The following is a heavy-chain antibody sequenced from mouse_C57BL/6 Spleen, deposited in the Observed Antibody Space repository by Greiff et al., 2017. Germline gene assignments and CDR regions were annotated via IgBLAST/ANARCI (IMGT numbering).Heavy chain of an antibody. CDR3: ANYGSRGYVEV. V-gene: IGHV1-69*01. D-gene: IGHD1-1*01. J-gene: IGHJ1*03. CDR2: IDPSDSYT. Sequence: QVQLQQPGAELVMPGASVTLSCKASGYTFTSYWMHWVKQRPGQGLEWIGAIDPSDSYTNYNQKFKGKSTLTVDKSSSTAYMQLRSLTSEDSAVYYCANYGSRGYVEVWGTGTTVTVAS. CDR1: GYTFTSYW.